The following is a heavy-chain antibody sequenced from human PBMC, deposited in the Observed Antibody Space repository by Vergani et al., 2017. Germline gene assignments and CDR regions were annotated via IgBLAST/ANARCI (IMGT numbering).Heavy chain of an antibody. CDR1: GGSISSYY. CDR2: IYYSGST. J-gene: IGHJ4*02. Sequence: QVQLQESGPGLVKPSETLSLTCTVSGGSISSYYWSWIRQPPGKGLEWIGYIYYSGSTNYNPSLKSRVTISVDTSKNQFSLKLSSVTAADTAVFYCARQTFGSGWYGGLDYWGQGTLVTVSS. CDR3: ARQTFGSGWYGGLDY. D-gene: IGHD6-19*01. V-gene: IGHV4-59*08.